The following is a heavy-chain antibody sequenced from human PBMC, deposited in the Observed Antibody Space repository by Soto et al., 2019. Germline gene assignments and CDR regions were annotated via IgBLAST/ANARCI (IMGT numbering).Heavy chain of an antibody. D-gene: IGHD2-15*01. CDR1: GGSISSGGYS. V-gene: IGHV4-30-2*01. J-gene: IGHJ4*02. Sequence: SETLSLTCAVSGGSISSGGYSWSWIRQPPGKGLEWIGYIYHSGTTYYNPSLKSRVTISVDTSKNQFSLKLSSVTAADTAVYYCARRYGGTFDYWGQGTLVTVSS. CDR3: ARRYGGTFDY. CDR2: IYHSGTT.